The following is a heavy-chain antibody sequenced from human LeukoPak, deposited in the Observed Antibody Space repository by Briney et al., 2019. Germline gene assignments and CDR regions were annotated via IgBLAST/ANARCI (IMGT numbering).Heavy chain of an antibody. V-gene: IGHV3-48*01. CDR3: ARAIAVAGFDY. CDR1: GFTFSSYS. Sequence: PGESPRLSCAASGFTFSSYSMNWVRQAPGKGLEWISYISRSSSTIYYADSVKGRFTISRDNAKNSLYLQMNSLRAEDTAVYYCARAIAVAGFDYWGQGTLVTVSS. J-gene: IGHJ4*02. CDR2: ISRSSSTI. D-gene: IGHD6-19*01.